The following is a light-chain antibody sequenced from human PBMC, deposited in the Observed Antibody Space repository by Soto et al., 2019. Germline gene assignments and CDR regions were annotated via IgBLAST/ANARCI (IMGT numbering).Light chain of an antibody. CDR1: QSVSSY. J-gene: IGKJ3*01. V-gene: IGKV3-11*01. Sequence: IVLTQSPATLSLYPGERATLSCRASQSVSSYLAWYQQKPGQAPRLLIYDASNRATGIPARFSGSGSGTDFTLTISSLEPEDFAVYYCQQRSNWRGVTFGPGTKVDI. CDR3: QQRSNWRGVT. CDR2: DAS.